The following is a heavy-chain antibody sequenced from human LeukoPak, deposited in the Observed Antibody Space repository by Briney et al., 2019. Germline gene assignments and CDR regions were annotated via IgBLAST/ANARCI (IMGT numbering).Heavy chain of an antibody. D-gene: IGHD1-26*01. Sequence: SETLSLTCAVSGYSISSGYYWGWIRQPPGKGLEWSGSSYHSGSTYYKPSLNSRVTILVDTDKNQFPLKLSSVTAAATAVYYCARASGLGGSSSGAWGAIFDYWGQGPLVTVSS. J-gene: IGHJ4*02. CDR3: ARASGLGGSSSGAWGAIFDY. CDR1: GYSISSGYY. CDR2: SYHSGST. V-gene: IGHV4-38-2*01.